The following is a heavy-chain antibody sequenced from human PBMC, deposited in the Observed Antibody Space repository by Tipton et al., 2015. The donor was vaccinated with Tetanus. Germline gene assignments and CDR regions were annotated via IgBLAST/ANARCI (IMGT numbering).Heavy chain of an antibody. CDR1: RGPISSYY. CDR3: ARGITDGYNRRFDY. CDR2: ISNGNP. Sequence: VKPSETLSLICSVSRGPISSYYWSWIRQPAGKGLEWIGHISNGNPDYTPSLKSRVTLSVDTSKSEFSLKLRSVTAADTGVYYCARGITDGYNRRFDYWGQGILVAVSP. J-gene: IGHJ4*02. D-gene: IGHD5-24*01. V-gene: IGHV4-4*07.